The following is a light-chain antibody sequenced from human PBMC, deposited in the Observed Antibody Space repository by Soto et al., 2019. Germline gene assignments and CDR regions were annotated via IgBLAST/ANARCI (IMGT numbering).Light chain of an antibody. V-gene: IGKV3-15*01. Sequence: EIVMTQSPATLSVSPGERATLSCRASQSVSSNLAWYQQKPGQAPRLLIYGPSTRATGIPARFSGSASGTEFTLTISSLQSEDFAVYYCQQYNNWPPTFGQGTKVEIK. J-gene: IGKJ1*01. CDR1: QSVSSN. CDR3: QQYNNWPPT. CDR2: GPS.